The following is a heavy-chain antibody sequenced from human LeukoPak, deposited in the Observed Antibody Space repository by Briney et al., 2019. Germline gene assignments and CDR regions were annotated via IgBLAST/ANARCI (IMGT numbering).Heavy chain of an antibody. Sequence: GGSLRLSCAASGFTFSSYWMTWVRQAPGKGLEWVANIKQDGSENYYVDSVKGRFTISRDNSKNTLYLQMNGLRAEDTAVYYCAKDRRGNAPRGAFDIWGQGTMVTVSS. CDR3: AKDRRGNAPRGAFDI. D-gene: IGHD1-1*01. CDR1: GFTFSSYW. V-gene: IGHV3-7*03. J-gene: IGHJ3*02. CDR2: IKQDGSEN.